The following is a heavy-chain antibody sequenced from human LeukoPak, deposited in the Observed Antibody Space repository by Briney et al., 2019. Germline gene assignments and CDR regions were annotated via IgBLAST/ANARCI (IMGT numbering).Heavy chain of an antibody. CDR1: GYSFTSYW. D-gene: IGHD4-23*01. Sequence: GESLKISCKGSGYSFTSYWIGWVRQMPGKGLEWMGIMYLGDSDTRYSPSFQGQVIISADESISTVYLQWSSLKASDTAMYHCATVFYGGNSEDAFDIWGQGTMVTVSS. J-gene: IGHJ3*02. V-gene: IGHV5-51*01. CDR3: ATVFYGGNSEDAFDI. CDR2: MYLGDSDT.